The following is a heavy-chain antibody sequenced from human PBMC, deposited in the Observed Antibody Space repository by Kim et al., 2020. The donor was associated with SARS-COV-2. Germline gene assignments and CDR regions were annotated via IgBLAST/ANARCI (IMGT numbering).Heavy chain of an antibody. D-gene: IGHD3-10*01. V-gene: IGHV4-34*01. J-gene: IGHJ6*02. Sequence: SLKSRVTISVDTSKNQFSLKLSSVTAADTAVYYCARLLLWFGELLRGMDVWGQGTTVTVSS. CDR3: ARLLLWFGELLRGMDV.